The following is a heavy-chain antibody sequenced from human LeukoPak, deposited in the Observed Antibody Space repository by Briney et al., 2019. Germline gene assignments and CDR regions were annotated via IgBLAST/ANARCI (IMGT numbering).Heavy chain of an antibody. CDR2: IYSSGNT. V-gene: IGHV4-4*07. CDR3: ARRGLRYYDILTGPKGAFDI. Sequence: SETLSLTCTVSGGSIDTYYWAWIRQPAGKGLEWIGRIYSSGNTNYNPSLKSRVTISVDTSKNQFSLKLSSVTAADTAVYYCARRGLRYYDILTGPKGAFDIWGQGTMVTVSS. CDR1: GGSIDTYY. D-gene: IGHD3-9*01. J-gene: IGHJ3*02.